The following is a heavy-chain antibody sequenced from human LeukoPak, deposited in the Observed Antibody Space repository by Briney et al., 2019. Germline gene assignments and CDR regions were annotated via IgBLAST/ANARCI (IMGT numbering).Heavy chain of an antibody. V-gene: IGHV5-51*01. Sequence: GESLKISCKGSGYSFTSYWIGWVRQMPGKGLEWMGIIYPGDSDTRYSPSFQGQVTISADKSISTAYLQWSSLKASDTAMYYCARAHIAVAGTSLLDYWGQGTLVTVSS. J-gene: IGHJ4*02. D-gene: IGHD6-19*01. CDR3: ARAHIAVAGTSLLDY. CDR2: IYPGDSDT. CDR1: GYSFTSYW.